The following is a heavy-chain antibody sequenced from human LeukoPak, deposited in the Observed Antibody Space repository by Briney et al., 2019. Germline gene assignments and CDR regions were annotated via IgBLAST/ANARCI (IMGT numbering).Heavy chain of an antibody. Sequence: SETLSLTFTGSGGSILSSGRYWGWIRQPPGKGLEWIGGIYYTGGSTYYTPSLKSRATMSLDTSKNQFSMNLRSATVADTAVYSCARHRSYADEFDYWGQGTLVTVSS. D-gene: IGHD2-2*01. CDR2: IYYTGGST. V-gene: IGHV4-39*01. J-gene: IGHJ4*02. CDR3: ARHRSYADEFDY. CDR1: GGSILSSGRY.